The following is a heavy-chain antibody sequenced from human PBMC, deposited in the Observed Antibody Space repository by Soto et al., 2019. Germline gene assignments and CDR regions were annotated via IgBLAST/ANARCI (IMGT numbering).Heavy chain of an antibody. D-gene: IGHD3-16*02. CDR1: GYTFTSYA. J-gene: IGHJ4*02. Sequence: ASVKVSCKASGYTFTSYAMHWVRQAPGQRLEWMGWINAGNGNTKYSQKFQGRVTITRDTSASTAYMELSSLRSEDTAVYYCASGDYIWGSYRPDSNFDYWGQGTLVTVSS. V-gene: IGHV1-3*01. CDR2: INAGNGNT. CDR3: ASGDYIWGSYRPDSNFDY.